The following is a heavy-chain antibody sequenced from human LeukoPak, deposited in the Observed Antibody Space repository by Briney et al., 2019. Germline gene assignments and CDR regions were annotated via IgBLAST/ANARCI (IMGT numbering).Heavy chain of an antibody. CDR3: ARDHRSRGIITPLFY. V-gene: IGHV1-2*06. J-gene: IGHJ4*02. CDR1: GYTFTDYY. CDR2: INPNSGGT. D-gene: IGHD3-10*01. Sequence: VASVKVSCKASGYTFTDYYIHWVRQAPGQGPEWMGRINPNSGGTNYAQKFQGRITVTMDTSISTASMELRRLRSDDTAVYYCARDHRSRGIITPLFYWGQGTLVTVSS.